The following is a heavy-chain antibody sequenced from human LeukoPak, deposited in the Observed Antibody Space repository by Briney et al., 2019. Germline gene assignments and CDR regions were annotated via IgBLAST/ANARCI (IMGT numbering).Heavy chain of an antibody. CDR1: GGSIGDNFHY. V-gene: IGHV4-61*01. CDR3: ARDYSNYGWFDP. D-gene: IGHD4-11*01. Sequence: SETLSLTCTVSGGSIGDNFHYWGWIRQPPGKGLEWIGYIYYSGSTNYNPSLKSRVTISVDTSKNQFSLKLSSVTAADTAVYYCARDYSNYGWFDPWGQGTLVTVSS. J-gene: IGHJ5*02. CDR2: IYYSGST.